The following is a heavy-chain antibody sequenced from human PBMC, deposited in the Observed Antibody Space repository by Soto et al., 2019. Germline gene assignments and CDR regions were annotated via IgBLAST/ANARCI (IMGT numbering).Heavy chain of an antibody. V-gene: IGHV3-11*06. J-gene: IGHJ4*02. CDR2: ISPKGTYR. D-gene: IGHD1-26*01. CDR1: GFTFSDYY. Sequence: PGGSLRLSCATSGFTFSDYYMSWIRQAPGKGLEFVSYISPKGTYRTYADSVKGRFTISRDNAKNSLYLQVNSLRAEDTAVYYCATEMGATQGPFDNWGQGTLVTVSS. CDR3: ATEMGATQGPFDN.